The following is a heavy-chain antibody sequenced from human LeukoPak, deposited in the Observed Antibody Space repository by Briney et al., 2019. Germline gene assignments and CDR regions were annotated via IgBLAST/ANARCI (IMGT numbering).Heavy chain of an antibody. Sequence: ASVKVSCKASGYTFTGYYMHWVRQAPGQGHEWMGWINPNSGGTNYAQKFQGRVTMTRDTSISTAYMELSRLRSDDTAVYYCARLKYSGSYVYLDYWGQGTLVTVSS. CDR2: INPNSGGT. CDR1: GYTFTGYY. J-gene: IGHJ4*02. V-gene: IGHV1-2*02. CDR3: ARLKYSGSYVYLDY. D-gene: IGHD1-26*01.